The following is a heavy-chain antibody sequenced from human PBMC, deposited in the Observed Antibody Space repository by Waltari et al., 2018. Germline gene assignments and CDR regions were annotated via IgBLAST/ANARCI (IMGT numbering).Heavy chain of an antibody. CDR1: GFPFSSDR. CDR3: ESQITAAGY. V-gene: IGHV3-74*01. CDR2: INSDGSST. Sequence: EVQLVESGGGLVQPGGSLRLPCAASGFPFSSDRMHWVRQAPGKGLVWVSHINSDGSSTNYADSVKGRFTISRDNAKNTLYLQMNSLRAEDTAVYYCESQITAAGYWGQGTLVTVSS. D-gene: IGHD6-13*01. J-gene: IGHJ4*02.